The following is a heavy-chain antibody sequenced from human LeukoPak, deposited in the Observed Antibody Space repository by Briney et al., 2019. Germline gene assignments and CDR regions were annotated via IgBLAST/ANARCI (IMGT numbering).Heavy chain of an antibody. CDR1: GGTFSSYA. Sequence: GASVKVSCKASGGTFSSYAISWVRQAPGQGLEWMGGIIPIFGTANYAQKFQGRVTITADKSTSTAYMELSSLRSEDTAVYYCARDCSGGSCYQRRGFDYWGQGTLVTVS. CDR3: ARDCSGGSCYQRRGFDY. CDR2: IIPIFGTA. V-gene: IGHV1-69*06. J-gene: IGHJ4*02. D-gene: IGHD2-15*01.